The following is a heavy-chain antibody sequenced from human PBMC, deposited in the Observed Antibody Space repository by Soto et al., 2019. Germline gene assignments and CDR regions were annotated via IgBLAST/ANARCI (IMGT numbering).Heavy chain of an antibody. CDR1: GVTFNKYG. J-gene: IGHJ4*02. D-gene: IGHD5-12*01. Sequence: QVQLVESGGGVVQPGRSLRLSCVASGVTFNKYGVHWVRQAPGKGLEWLAVISYDGNNKHYSDSVKGRFTISRDNSKNTLYLEMNNVRTEDTAVYYCAKILGTATILDYWGQGTLVIVSS. V-gene: IGHV3-30*18. CDR2: ISYDGNNK. CDR3: AKILGTATILDY.